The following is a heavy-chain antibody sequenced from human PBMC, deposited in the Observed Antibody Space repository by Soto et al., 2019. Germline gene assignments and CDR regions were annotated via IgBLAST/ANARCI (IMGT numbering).Heavy chain of an antibody. V-gene: IGHV3-7*03. J-gene: IGHJ6*02. CDR2: IKQDGSEK. D-gene: IGHD2-21*02. Sequence: PGWSLRLSCAASGFTFGSYWMSWVRQAPGKGLEWVANIKQDGSEKYYVDSVKGRFTISRDNAKNSLYLQMNSLRAEDTAVYYCAGEGGGDYYSYYAMDLWGQGTTVTVSS. CDR1: GFTFGSYW. CDR3: AGEGGGDYYSYYAMDL.